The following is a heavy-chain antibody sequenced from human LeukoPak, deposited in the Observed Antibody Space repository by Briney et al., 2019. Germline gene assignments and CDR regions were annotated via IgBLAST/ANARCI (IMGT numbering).Heavy chain of an antibody. CDR1: GFTFNTYA. CDR2: ISGSGGST. V-gene: IGHV3-23*01. Sequence: GGSLRLSCVATGFTFNTYAVTWVRQAPGKGLECVADISGSGGSTYYADSVKGRFSVSRDNSKNMVYLELNSLRAEDTAVYYCAKNHEHGRYAGFDFWAEGALVAVSS. J-gene: IGHJ3*01. CDR3: AKNHEHGRYAGFDF. D-gene: IGHD2-2*01.